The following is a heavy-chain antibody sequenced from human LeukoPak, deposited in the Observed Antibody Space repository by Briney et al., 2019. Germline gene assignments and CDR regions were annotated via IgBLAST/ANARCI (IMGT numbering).Heavy chain of an antibody. V-gene: IGHV3-43*02. D-gene: IGHD1-26*01. CDR2: ISGDGGST. J-gene: IGHJ4*02. Sequence: PGGSLRLSCAASGFTFDDYAMHWVRQAPGKGLEWVSLISGDGGSTYYADSVKGRFTISRDNSKNSLYLQMSSLRDADTAVYYCTTRAGSYYGYFDYWGQGILVTVSS. CDR3: TTRAGSYYGYFDY. CDR1: GFTFDDYA.